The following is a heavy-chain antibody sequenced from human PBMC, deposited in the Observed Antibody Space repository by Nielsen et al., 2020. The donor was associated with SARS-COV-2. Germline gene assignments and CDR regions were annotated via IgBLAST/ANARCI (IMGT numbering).Heavy chain of an antibody. CDR2: MSGISSYI. CDR3: ARVAGTPPVSYSYFDL. Sequence: GGSLRLSCAGSGFTFSDYYMSWIRQAPGKGLEWVAQMSGISSYIHYEDSVKGRYTISKDSAKNSLYLQLNSLRAEDTAVYYCARVAGTPPVSYSYFDLWGRCTLVTVSS. CDR1: GFTFSDYY. V-gene: IGHV3-11*05. D-gene: IGHD6-19*01. J-gene: IGHJ2*01.